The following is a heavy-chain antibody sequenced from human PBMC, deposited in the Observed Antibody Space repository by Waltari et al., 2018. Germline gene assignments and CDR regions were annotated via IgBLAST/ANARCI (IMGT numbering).Heavy chain of an antibody. J-gene: IGHJ6*02. CDR1: GFTFSSYG. D-gene: IGHD3-22*01. CDR3: ARPYYYDSRDYGMDV. Sequence: QVQLVESGGGVVQPGRSLRISCAASGFTFSSYGMHWVRQARGKGLEWVAVIWYDGSNKYYAESLKGRVTISRDNSKNTLYLQMNSLRAEDTAVYYCARPYYYDSRDYGMDVWGQGTTVTVSS. CDR2: IWYDGSNK. V-gene: IGHV3-33*01.